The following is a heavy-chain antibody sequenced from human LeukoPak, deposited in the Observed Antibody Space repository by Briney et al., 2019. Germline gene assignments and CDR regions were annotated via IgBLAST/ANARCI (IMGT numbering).Heavy chain of an antibody. CDR1: GGSLSGYV. CDR3: ARIQGWFANAFDP. Sequence: PSGTLSLTCGVYGGSLSGYVWTWMRQAPGKGLEWIGEINHSGSTNYNPSLESRVTISVDTSKNQFSLKVNSVTAADTAVYYCARIQGWFANAFDPWGQGTLVTVSS. J-gene: IGHJ5*02. CDR2: INHSGST. D-gene: IGHD3-10*01. V-gene: IGHV4-34*01.